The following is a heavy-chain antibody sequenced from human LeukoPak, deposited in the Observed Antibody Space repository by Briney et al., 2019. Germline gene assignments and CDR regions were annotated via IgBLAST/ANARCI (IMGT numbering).Heavy chain of an antibody. D-gene: IGHD3-10*01. CDR1: GVSVSSYS. V-gene: IGHV4-59*08. CDR2: ISDSGST. CDR3: ARGSGGGSGSYYKDHYYGMDV. J-gene: IGHJ6*02. Sequence: SETLSLTCSVSGVSVSSYSWSWIRQPPGKGLEYFGHISDSGSTTYNPSLKSRVSISVDTSKNQFSLKLRFATAADTAVYYCARGSGGGSGSYYKDHYYGMDVWGPGTTVTVS.